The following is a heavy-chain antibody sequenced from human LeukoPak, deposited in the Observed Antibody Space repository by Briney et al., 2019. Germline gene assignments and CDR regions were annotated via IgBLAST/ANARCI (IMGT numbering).Heavy chain of an antibody. CDR1: GFTFSSYE. CDR2: ISSGSTI. CDR3: ARESIAVAGAPFDY. J-gene: IGHJ4*02. V-gene: IGHV3-48*03. Sequence: GGSLRLSCAASGFTFSSYEMNWVRQAPGKGLEWVSYISSGSTIYDADSVKSRFTISRDNAKNSLYLQMNSLRAEDTAVYYCARESIAVAGAPFDYWGQGTLVTVSS. D-gene: IGHD6-19*01.